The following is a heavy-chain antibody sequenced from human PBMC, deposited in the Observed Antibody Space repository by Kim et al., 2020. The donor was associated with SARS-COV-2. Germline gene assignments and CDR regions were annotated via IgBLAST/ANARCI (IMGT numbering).Heavy chain of an antibody. CDR2: IYYSGST. J-gene: IGHJ6*02. CDR1: GGSISSYY. CDR3: ARVNGEGPQHYYYYGMDV. D-gene: IGHD2-8*01. Sequence: SETLSLTCTVSGGSISSYYWSWIRQPPGKGLEWIGYIYYSGSTNYNPSLKSRVTISVDTSKNQFSLKLSSVTAADTAVYYCARVNGEGPQHYYYYGMDVWGQGTTVTVSS. V-gene: IGHV4-59*01.